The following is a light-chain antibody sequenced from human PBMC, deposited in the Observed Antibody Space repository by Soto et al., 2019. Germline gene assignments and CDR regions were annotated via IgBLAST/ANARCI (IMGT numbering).Light chain of an antibody. CDR3: TSYTTSSPYLV. J-gene: IGLJ3*02. V-gene: IGLV2-14*03. Sequence: QSALTQPASVSGSPGQSITISCTGTSSDVGGYNYVSWYQHHPGKAPKLMIYDVTNRPSGVSNRFCGSKSGNTASLTISGLQAEDDADYYCTSYTTSSPYLVFGGGTKLTVL. CDR1: SSDVGGYNY. CDR2: DVT.